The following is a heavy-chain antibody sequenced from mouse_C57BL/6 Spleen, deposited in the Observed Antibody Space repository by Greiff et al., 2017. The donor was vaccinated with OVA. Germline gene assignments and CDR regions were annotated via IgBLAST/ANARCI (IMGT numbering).Heavy chain of an antibody. J-gene: IGHJ3*01. V-gene: IGHV1-69*01. CDR3: ARLGSNEGFAY. D-gene: IGHD2-5*01. CDR1: GYTFTSYW. CDR2: IDPSDSYT. Sequence: QVQLKQPGAELVMPGASVKLSCKASGYTFTSYWMHWVKQRPGQGLEWIGEIDPSDSYTNYNQKFKGKSPLTVDKSSSTAYMQLSSLTSEDSAVYYCARLGSNEGFAYWGQGTLVTVSA.